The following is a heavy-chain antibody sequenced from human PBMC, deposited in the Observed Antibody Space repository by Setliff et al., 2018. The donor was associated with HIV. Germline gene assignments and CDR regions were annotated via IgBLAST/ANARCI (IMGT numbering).Heavy chain of an antibody. V-gene: IGHV1-2*06. CDR1: GYTFNAYY. D-gene: IGHD2-21*02. Sequence: ASVKVSCKASGYTFNAYYIHWVRQAPGQGLEWMGRINPNTGDTNFAQMFQDRVTMTRDTSIATAYMELKRLKSDDTAVYYCALLNHIVVVTALLPGDYWGQGTPVTVSS. CDR3: ALLNHIVVVTALLPGDY. CDR2: INPNTGDT. J-gene: IGHJ4*02.